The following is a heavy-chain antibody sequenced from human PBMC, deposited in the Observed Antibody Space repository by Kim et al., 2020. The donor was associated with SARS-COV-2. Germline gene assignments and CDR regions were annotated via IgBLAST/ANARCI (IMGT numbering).Heavy chain of an antibody. J-gene: IGHJ4*02. D-gene: IGHD3-10*01. Sequence: AATVKGRFTISRDDSKNTLYLQMNSLKTEDTAVYYCTTEDVVRGVTPFDYWGQGTLVTVSS. CDR3: TTEDVVRGVTPFDY. V-gene: IGHV3-15*01.